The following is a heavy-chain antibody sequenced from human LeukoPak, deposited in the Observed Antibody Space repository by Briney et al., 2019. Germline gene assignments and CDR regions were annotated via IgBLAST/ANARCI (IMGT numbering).Heavy chain of an antibody. J-gene: IGHJ4*02. Sequence: PSQTLSLTCTVSGGSISSYYWSWIRQPPGKGLEWIGYIYYSGSTNYNPSLKSRVTISVDTSKNQFSLKLSSVTAADTAVYYCARGVGYYDSSGYFAQPSLFDYWGQGTLVTVSS. D-gene: IGHD3-22*01. CDR3: ARGVGYYDSSGYFAQPSLFDY. V-gene: IGHV4-59*01. CDR1: GGSISSYY. CDR2: IYYSGST.